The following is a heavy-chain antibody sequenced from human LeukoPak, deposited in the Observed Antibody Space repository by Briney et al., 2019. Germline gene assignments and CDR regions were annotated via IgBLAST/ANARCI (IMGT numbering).Heavy chain of an antibody. D-gene: IGHD5-24*01. CDR3: ATGRDGYNFDY. CDR1: EFPVGSNY. CDR2: IYSGGST. Sequence: GGSLRLSCAASEFPVGSNYMTWVRQAPGKGLEWVSLIYSGGSTYYADSVKGRFTISRDNSKNTLYLQINSLRAEDTAIYYCATGRDGYNFDYWGQGTLVAVSS. J-gene: IGHJ4*02. V-gene: IGHV3-53*01.